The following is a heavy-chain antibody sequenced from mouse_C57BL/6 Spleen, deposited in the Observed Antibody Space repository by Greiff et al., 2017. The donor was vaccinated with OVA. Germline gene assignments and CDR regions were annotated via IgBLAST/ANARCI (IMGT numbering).Heavy chain of an antibody. CDR2: GGWGSGGT. J-gene: IGHJ4*01. V-gene: IGHV1-54*01. Sequence: VQLKESGAELVRPGTSVKVSCKASGYAFTNYLIEWGQERWGQGIEWWGVGGWGSGGTNYNEKFKGKATLTADKSSSTAYMQLSSLTSEDSAVYFCARHQYDSYAMDYWGQGTSVTVSS. CDR1: GYAFTNYL. CDR3: ARHQYDSYAMDY.